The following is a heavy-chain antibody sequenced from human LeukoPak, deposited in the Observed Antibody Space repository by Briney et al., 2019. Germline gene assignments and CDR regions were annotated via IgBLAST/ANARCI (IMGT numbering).Heavy chain of an antibody. Sequence: PSETLSLTCAVYGGSFSGYYWSWIRQPPGKGLEWIGEINHSGSTNYNPSLKSRVTISVDTSKNQFSLKLSSVTAADTAVYYCARDQVVVAATYYYYYGMDVWGQGTTVTVSS. CDR1: GGSFSGYY. CDR2: INHSGST. V-gene: IGHV4-34*01. J-gene: IGHJ6*02. D-gene: IGHD2-15*01. CDR3: ARDQVVVAATYYYYYGMDV.